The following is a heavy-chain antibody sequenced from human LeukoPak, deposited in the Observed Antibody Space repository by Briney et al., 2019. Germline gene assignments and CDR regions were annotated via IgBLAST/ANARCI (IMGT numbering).Heavy chain of an antibody. CDR2: IYSGGST. V-gene: IGHV3-53*01. J-gene: IGHJ3*02. D-gene: IGHD2/OR15-2a*01. Sequence: GGSLRLSCAASGFTVSSNYMSWVRQAPGKGLEWVSVIYSGGSTYYADSVKGRFTISRDNAKNSLYLQMNSLRAEDTAVYYCAAISYLAFDIWGQGTVVTVSS. CDR3: AAISYLAFDI. CDR1: GFTVSSNY.